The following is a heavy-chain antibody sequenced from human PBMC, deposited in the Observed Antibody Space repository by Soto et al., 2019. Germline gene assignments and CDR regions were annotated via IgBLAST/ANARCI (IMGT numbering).Heavy chain of an antibody. D-gene: IGHD2-2*01. CDR2: IIPILGTA. CDR1: GGTFSSYA. CDR3: AGVVGYCSSTSCSKDYYYYYGMDV. Sequence: GASVKVSCKASGGTFSSYAISWVRQAPGQGLEWMGGIIPILGTANYAQKFQGRVTVTADESTGTAYMELSSLRSEDTAVYYCAGVVGYCSSTSCSKDYYYYYGMDVWGQGTTVTVSS. J-gene: IGHJ6*02. V-gene: IGHV1-69*13.